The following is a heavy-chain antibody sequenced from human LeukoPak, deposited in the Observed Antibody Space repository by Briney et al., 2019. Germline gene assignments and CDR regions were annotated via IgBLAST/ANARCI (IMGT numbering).Heavy chain of an antibody. D-gene: IGHD5-18*01. J-gene: IGHJ4*02. CDR1: GGTFSSYA. CDR3: ARDPQDTANFDY. CDR2: IIPILGIA. V-gene: IGHV1-69*04. Sequence: SVKVSCKASGGTFSSYAISWVRQAPGQGLEWMGRIIPILGIANYAQKFQGRVTITADKSTSTAYMELSSLRSEDTAVYYCARDPQDTANFDYWGQGTLVTVSS.